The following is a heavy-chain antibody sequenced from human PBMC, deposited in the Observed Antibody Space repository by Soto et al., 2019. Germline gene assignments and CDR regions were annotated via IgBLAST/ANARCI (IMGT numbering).Heavy chain of an antibody. D-gene: IGHD4-17*01. V-gene: IGHV4-30-4*08. CDR2: IYYSGST. CDR1: GGYISSGAYY. Sequence: SETLSLTCTVSGGYISSGAYYWSWIRQHPGKGLEWIGYIYYSGSTYYNPSLESRVTISVDTSKNQFSLKLSSVTATDTAVYYCARDNYGDTYYFDYWGQGTLVTVSS. CDR3: ARDNYGDTYYFDY. J-gene: IGHJ4*02.